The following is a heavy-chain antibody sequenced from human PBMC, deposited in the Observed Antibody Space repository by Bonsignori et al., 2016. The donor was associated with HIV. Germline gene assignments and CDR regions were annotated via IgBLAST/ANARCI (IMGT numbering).Heavy chain of an antibody. V-gene: IGHV1-8*01. CDR3: ARGPTRTRWIQLWLGTGNDY. CDR1: GYTFTSYD. D-gene: IGHD5-18*01. J-gene: IGHJ4*02. CDR2: MNPNSGNT. Sequence: ASVKVSCKASGYTFTSYDINWVRQATGQGLEWMGWMNPNSGNTGYAQKFQGRVTMTRNTSISTAYMELSSLRSEDTAVYYCARGPTRTRWIQLWLGTGNDYWGQGTLVTVSS.